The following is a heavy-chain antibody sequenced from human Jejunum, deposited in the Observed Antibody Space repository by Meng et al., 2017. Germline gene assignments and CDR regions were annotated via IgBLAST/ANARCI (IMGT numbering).Heavy chain of an antibody. J-gene: IGHJ4*02. CDR1: VDSVSSNSAG. D-gene: IGHD1-26*01. CDR3: AGGGLVRSTRGYFDY. V-gene: IGHV6-1*01. CDR2: TYYRSKWYI. Sequence: QIQLQQSGPGLVKPSQTLSLTCAMPVDSVSSNSAGWNWIRQSPSRGLEWLGRTYYRSKWYIDYAVSVKSRITINPDTSKNQFSLHLNSVTPEDTAVYYCAGGGLVRSTRGYFDYWGQGTLVTVSS.